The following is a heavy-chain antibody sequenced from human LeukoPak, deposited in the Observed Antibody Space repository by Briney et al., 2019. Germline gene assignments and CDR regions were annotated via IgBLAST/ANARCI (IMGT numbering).Heavy chain of an antibody. Sequence: GASVKVSCKASGYTFTSYYMHWVRQAPGQGLEWMGIINPSGGSTSYAQKFQGRVTITRNTSISTAYMELSSLRSEDTAVYYCARGGPDTKNAFDIWGQGTMVTVSS. CDR1: GYTFTSYY. CDR3: ARGGPDTKNAFDI. V-gene: IGHV1-46*01. J-gene: IGHJ3*02. CDR2: INPSGGST. D-gene: IGHD5-18*01.